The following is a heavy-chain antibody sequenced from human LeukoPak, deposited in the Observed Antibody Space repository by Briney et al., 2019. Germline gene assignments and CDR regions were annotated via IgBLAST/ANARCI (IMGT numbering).Heavy chain of an antibody. J-gene: IGHJ4*02. CDR3: ARDGLGY. Sequence: GGSLRLSCAASGFTFSRYPMHWVRQAPGKGLEYVSVIGSNGASTYYVKSVKGRFIISRDNSKKTLYLQMGSLRAEDTAVYYCARDGLGYWGQGTLVTVSS. CDR2: IGSNGAST. V-gene: IGHV3-64*01. CDR1: GFTFSRYP.